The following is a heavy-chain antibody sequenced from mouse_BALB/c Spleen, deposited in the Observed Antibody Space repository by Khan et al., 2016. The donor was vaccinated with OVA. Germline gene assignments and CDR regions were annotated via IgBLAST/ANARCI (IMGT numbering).Heavy chain of an antibody. CDR2: ISYSGNT. J-gene: IGHJ2*01. Sequence: EVELVESGPGLVKPSQSLSLTCTVTGYSITSDYAWNWIRQFPGNKLEWMGYISYSGNTNSHPSLKSPISITRDTSENQFFLQLNSVTTEDTATYYCARVYGGDFDYWGQGTTLTVTS. CDR3: ARVYGGDFDY. D-gene: IGHD1-1*01. CDR1: GYSITSDYA. V-gene: IGHV3-2*02.